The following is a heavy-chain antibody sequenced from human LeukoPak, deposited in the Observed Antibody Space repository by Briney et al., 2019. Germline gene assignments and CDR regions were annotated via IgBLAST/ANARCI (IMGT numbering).Heavy chain of an antibody. J-gene: IGHJ6*02. Sequence: GASVKVSCTASGYTFTSYGISWVRQAPGQGLEWMGWISAYNGNTNYAQKLQGRVTMTTDTSTSTAYMELRSLRSDDTAVYYCARSSDDYGDYGYYYYGMDVWGQGTTVTVSS. D-gene: IGHD4-17*01. CDR1: GYTFTSYG. CDR2: ISAYNGNT. CDR3: ARSSDDYGDYGYYYYGMDV. V-gene: IGHV1-18*01.